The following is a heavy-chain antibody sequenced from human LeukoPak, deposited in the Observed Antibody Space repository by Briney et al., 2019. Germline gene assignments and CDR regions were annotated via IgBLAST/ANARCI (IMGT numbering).Heavy chain of an antibody. CDR3: AKAKGYESSGYVY. CDR2: IGRSGDPT. CDR1: GFTFSSYT. J-gene: IGHJ4*02. D-gene: IGHD3-22*01. Sequence: GSLLLSCAASGFTFSSYTMGWVRPAPGKGLEWVSAIGRSGDPTYYADSVKGRFTLSRDNSKNTLYLQMNSLRAEDTAVYYCAKAKGYESSGYVYWGQGTLVTVSS. V-gene: IGHV3-23*01.